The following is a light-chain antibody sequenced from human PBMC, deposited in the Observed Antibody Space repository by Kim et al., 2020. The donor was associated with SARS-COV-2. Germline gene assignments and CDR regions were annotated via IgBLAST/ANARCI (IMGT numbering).Light chain of an antibody. CDR1: KLGDKY. J-gene: IGLJ2*01. V-gene: IGLV3-1*01. Sequence: YELTQPPSVSVSPGQTASITCSGDKLGDKYACWYQQKPGQSPVLVIYQDSKWPSGIPERFSGSNSGNTATLTISGTQAMDEADYYCQAWDSSTVVFGGGTQLTVL. CDR2: QDS. CDR3: QAWDSSTVV.